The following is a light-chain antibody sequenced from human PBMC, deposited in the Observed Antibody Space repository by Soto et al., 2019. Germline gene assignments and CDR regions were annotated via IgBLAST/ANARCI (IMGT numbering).Light chain of an antibody. CDR1: QSDRCN. Sequence: EIVLTQTPATLSVSPGERATLSCRASQSDRCNLAWFRQKPGQPPRLLIYGASSRATGIRARISGSGSGTEFTLTISSLRSEDFAVYYCQQYNSWPPLTFGLGAKVEIK. CDR2: GAS. V-gene: IGKV3-15*01. J-gene: IGKJ4*01. CDR3: QQYNSWPPLT.